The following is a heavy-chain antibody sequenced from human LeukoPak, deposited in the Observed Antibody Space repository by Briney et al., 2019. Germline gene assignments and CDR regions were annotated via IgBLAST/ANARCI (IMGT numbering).Heavy chain of an antibody. CDR2: IYSGGST. J-gene: IGHJ4*02. CDR1: GFTVSSNY. Sequence: PGGSLRLSCVASGFTVSSNYMSWVRQAPGKGLEWVSVIYSGGSTYYADSVKGRFTISRDNSKNTLYLQMNSLRAEDTAVYYCARGSYSSSWHNWGQGTLVTVSS. CDR3: ARGSYSSSWHN. V-gene: IGHV3-66*01. D-gene: IGHD6-13*01.